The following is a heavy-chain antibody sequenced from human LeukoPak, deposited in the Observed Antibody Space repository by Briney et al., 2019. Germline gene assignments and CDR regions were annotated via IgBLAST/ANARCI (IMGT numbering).Heavy chain of an antibody. CDR2: ISAYNGNT. D-gene: IGHD3-10*01. CDR3: ARDGDYYGSGSYLSWFDP. J-gene: IGHJ5*02. V-gene: IGHV1-18*01. Sequence: EASVKVSCKASGYTFTSYGISWVRQAPGQGLEWMGWISAYNGNTNYAQKLQGRVTMTTDTSTSTAYMELRSLRSDDTAVYYCARDGDYYGSGSYLSWFDPWGQGTLVTVSS. CDR1: GYTFTSYG.